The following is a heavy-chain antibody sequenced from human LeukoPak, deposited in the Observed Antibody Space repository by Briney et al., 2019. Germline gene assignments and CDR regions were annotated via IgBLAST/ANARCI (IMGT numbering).Heavy chain of an antibody. Sequence: QPGGSLRLSCAASGFTFDDYAMHWVRQAPGKGLEWVSGISWNSDSIGYADSVKGRFTISRDNAKNSLYLQMNSLRAEDTALYYCAKDIGGGSWNWYYYGMDVWGQGTTVTVSS. CDR3: AKDIGGGSWNWYYYGMDV. J-gene: IGHJ6*02. D-gene: IGHD2-15*01. CDR1: GFTFDDYA. CDR2: ISWNSDSI. V-gene: IGHV3-9*01.